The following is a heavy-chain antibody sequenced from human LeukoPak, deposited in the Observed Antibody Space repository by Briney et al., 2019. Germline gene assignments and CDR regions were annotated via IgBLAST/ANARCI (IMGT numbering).Heavy chain of an antibody. Sequence: GGSLRLSCAASGITLTTYDMSWVRQAPGKGLEWVSVIYSGGTTYYADSVKGRFTISRDISKNTLSLQMNSLRAEDTAVYYCARGRRDGYNLGYWGQGTLVAVSS. CDR2: IYSGGTT. J-gene: IGHJ4*02. CDR1: GITLTTYD. V-gene: IGHV3-53*01. CDR3: ARGRRDGYNLGY. D-gene: IGHD5-24*01.